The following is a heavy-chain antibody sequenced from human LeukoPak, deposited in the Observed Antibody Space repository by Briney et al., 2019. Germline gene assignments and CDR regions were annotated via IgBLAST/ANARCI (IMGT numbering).Heavy chain of an antibody. CDR2: ISYDGSNK. Sequence: GRSLRLSCAASGFTFSSFAVHWVRQAPGKGLEWVAVISYDGSNKYYTDSVKGRFTISRDNSKNTLYLQMNSLRAEDTAGYLCARDRSYRALHFDYWGQGTLVTVSS. CDR1: GFTFSSFA. CDR3: ARDRSYRALHFDY. V-gene: IGHV3-30*10. J-gene: IGHJ4*02. D-gene: IGHD3-16*02.